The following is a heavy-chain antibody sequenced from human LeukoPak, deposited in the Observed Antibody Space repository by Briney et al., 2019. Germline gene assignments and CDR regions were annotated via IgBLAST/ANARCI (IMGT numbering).Heavy chain of an antibody. CDR1: GFTVSSNY. V-gene: IGHV3-23*01. CDR2: ISGSGGST. J-gene: IGHJ4*02. D-gene: IGHD2-2*01. CDR3: AKALYQYYFDY. Sequence: GGSLRLSCAASGFTVSSNYMSWVRQAPGKGLEWVSAISGSGGSTYYADSVKGRFTISRDNSKNTLYLQMNSLRAEDTAVYYCAKALYQYYFDYWGQGTLVTVSS.